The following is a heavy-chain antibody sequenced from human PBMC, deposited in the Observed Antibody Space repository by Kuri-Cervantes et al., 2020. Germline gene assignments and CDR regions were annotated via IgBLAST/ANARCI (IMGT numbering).Heavy chain of an antibody. V-gene: IGHV7-4-1*01. D-gene: IGHD6-13*01. CDR2: INTNTGNP. CDR3: ARVGSSSWYVVGYYYYYGMDV. J-gene: IGHJ6*02. Sequence: ASVKVSCKASGYTFTSYAMNWVRQAPGQGLEWMGWINTNTGNPTYAQGFTGRLVFSLDTSVSTAYLQICSLKAEDTAVYYCARVGSSSWYVVGYYYYYGMDVWGQGTTVTDSS. CDR1: GYTFTSYA.